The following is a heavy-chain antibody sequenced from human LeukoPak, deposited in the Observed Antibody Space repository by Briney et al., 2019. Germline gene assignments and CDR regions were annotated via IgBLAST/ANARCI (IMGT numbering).Heavy chain of an antibody. CDR1: GYTFTSYY. J-gene: IGHJ4*02. CDR3: ARGGSVIVVVIDFDY. Sequence: ASVKVSCKASGYTFTSYYMHWVRQAPGQGLEWMGIINPSGGSTSYAQKFQGRVTMTGDTSTSTVYMELSSLRSGDTAVYYCARGGSVIVVVIDFDYWGQGTVVTVSS. V-gene: IGHV1-46*01. CDR2: INPSGGST. D-gene: IGHD3-22*01.